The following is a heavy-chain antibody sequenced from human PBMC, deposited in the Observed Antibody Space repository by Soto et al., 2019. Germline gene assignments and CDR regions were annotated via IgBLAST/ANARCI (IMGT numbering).Heavy chain of an antibody. CDR3: ASSSSSWRLAGFDY. J-gene: IGHJ4*02. CDR1: GGTFSSYA. D-gene: IGHD6-13*01. V-gene: IGHV1-69*13. Sequence: SVKVSCKASGGTFSSYAISWVRQAPGQGLEWMGGIIPIFGTANYAQKFQGRVTITADESTSTAYMELSSLRSEDTAVYYCASSSSSWRLAGFDYWGQGTLVTVSS. CDR2: IIPIFGTA.